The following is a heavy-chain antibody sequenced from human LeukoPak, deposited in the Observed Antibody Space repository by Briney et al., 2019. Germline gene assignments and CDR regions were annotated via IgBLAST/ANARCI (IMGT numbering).Heavy chain of an antibody. CDR2: ISAYNGNT. CDR3: ARVLEAITGAFDI. D-gene: IGHD1-1*01. V-gene: IGHV1-18*04. CDR1: GYTFTGYY. Sequence: GASVKVSCKASGYTFTGYYMHWVRQAPGQGLEWMGWISAYNGNTNYAQKLQGRVTMTTDTSTSTAYMELRSLRSDDTAVYYCARVLEAITGAFDIWGQGTMVTVSS. J-gene: IGHJ3*02.